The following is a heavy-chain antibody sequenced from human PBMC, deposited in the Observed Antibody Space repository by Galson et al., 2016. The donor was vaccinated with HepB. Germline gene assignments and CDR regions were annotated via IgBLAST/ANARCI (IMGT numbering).Heavy chain of an antibody. V-gene: IGHV3-7*01. Sequence: SLRLSCATSGFTFGSVWMSWVRQAPGKGLEWVANIKPDGSERYYVDSLKGRFAISRDNAKNTLDLQMNSLRAEDSGLYYCVRDGVGDPPFDYWGQGALVTVSS. CDR2: IKPDGSER. CDR3: VRDGVGDPPFDY. J-gene: IGHJ4*02. CDR1: GFTFGSVW. D-gene: IGHD1-26*01.